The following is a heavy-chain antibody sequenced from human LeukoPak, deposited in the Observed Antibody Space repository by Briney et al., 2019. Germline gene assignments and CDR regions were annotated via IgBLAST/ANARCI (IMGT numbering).Heavy chain of an antibody. CDR3: ARDSFYCSGGSCYPYYYYYYMDV. Sequence: ASVKVSCKASGYTFTSYYMHWVRQAPGQGLEWMGIINPSRGSTSYAQKFQGRVTMTRDTSTSTVYMELSSLRSEDTAVYYCARDSFYCSGGSCYPYYYYYYMDVWGKGTTVTVSS. D-gene: IGHD2-15*01. V-gene: IGHV1-46*01. J-gene: IGHJ6*03. CDR1: GYTFTSYY. CDR2: INPSRGST.